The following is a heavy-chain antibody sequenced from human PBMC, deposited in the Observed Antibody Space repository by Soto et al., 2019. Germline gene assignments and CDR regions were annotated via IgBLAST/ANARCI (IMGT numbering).Heavy chain of an antibody. CDR3: ARGELTYDILTGYYSLDAVDI. CDR2: IIPIFGTA. Sequence: GAAVKCSFKASGGTFSSYAISWVRQAPGQGLDCMGGIIPIFGTANYAQKFQDRVTITADESTSTAYMELSSLRSEDTAVYYCARGELTYDILTGYYSLDAVDIWGQGTMVTVSS. D-gene: IGHD3-9*01. CDR1: GGTFSSYA. V-gene: IGHV1-69*13. J-gene: IGHJ3*02.